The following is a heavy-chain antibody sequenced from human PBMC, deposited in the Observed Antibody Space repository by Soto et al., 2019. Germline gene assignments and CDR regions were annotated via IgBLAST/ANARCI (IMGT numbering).Heavy chain of an antibody. CDR2: ISGSGGST. Sequence: EVQLLESGGGLVQPGGSLRLSCEASGFTFSSYAMSWVRQAPGKGLEWVSAISGSGGSTYYADSVKGRFTISRDNSKNTLYLQMNSLRAEDTAVYYCAKGSSYSSSPLDYWGQGTLVTVSS. V-gene: IGHV3-23*01. CDR3: AKGSSYSSSPLDY. CDR1: GFTFSSYA. D-gene: IGHD6-6*01. J-gene: IGHJ4*02.